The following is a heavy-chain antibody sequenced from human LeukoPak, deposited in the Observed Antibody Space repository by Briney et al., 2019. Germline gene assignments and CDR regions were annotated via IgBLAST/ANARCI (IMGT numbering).Heavy chain of an antibody. CDR2: INLNSGNT. CDR1: GYTFTRYD. D-gene: IGHD2-15*01. CDR3: ARVDGSPDY. Sequence: GASVKVSCTASGYTFTRYDINWVRQATGQGLEWMGWINLNSGNTGCAQKFQGRVTITRDTSIRTAYMEVSSLRSEDTAVYYCARVDGSPDYWGQGTLLTVSS. V-gene: IGHV1-8*03. J-gene: IGHJ4*02.